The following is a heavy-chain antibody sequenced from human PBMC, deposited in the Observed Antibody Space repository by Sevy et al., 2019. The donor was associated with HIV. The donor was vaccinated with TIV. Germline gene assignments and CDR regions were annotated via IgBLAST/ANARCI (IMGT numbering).Heavy chain of an antibody. CDR1: GGSISSGGYY. D-gene: IGHD6-13*01. V-gene: IGHV4-31*03. CDR2: IYYSGST. CDR3: ARAIAAAGSFDY. Sequence: SETLSLTCTVSGGSISSGGYYWSWIRQHPGKGLEWIGYIYYSGSTYYNPSLKSRVTISVDTSKNQFSLKLSSVTAADTAMYYCARAIAAAGSFDYWGQGTLVTVSS. J-gene: IGHJ4*02.